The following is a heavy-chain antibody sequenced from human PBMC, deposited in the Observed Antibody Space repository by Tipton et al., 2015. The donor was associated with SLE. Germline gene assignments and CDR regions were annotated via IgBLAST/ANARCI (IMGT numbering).Heavy chain of an antibody. CDR3: ARELGIVGESDY. CDR2: IWYDGRSK. V-gene: IGHV3-33*08. Sequence: SLRLSCAASGFTFSSYGMHWVRQAPGKGLEWVAVIWYDGRSKYHADSVKGRFTISRDNSKNTLYLQMNSLRAEDTAVYYCARELGIVGESDYWGQGTLVTVSS. CDR1: GFTFSSYG. J-gene: IGHJ4*02. D-gene: IGHD7-27*01.